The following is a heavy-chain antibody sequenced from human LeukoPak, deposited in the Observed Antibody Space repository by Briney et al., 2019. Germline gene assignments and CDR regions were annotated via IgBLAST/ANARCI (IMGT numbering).Heavy chain of an antibody. J-gene: IGHJ4*02. CDR2: IIPIFGTA. D-gene: IGHD6-13*01. V-gene: IGHV1-69*06. Sequence: AVKVSCKASGGTFSSYAISWVRQAPGQGLEWMGGIIPIFGTANYAHKFQGKVTITADRSTGTASMELSSLRSEDTAVYYCAGVAMYSSSWNLDYWGQGTLVTVSS. CDR3: AGVAMYSSSWNLDY. CDR1: GGTFSSYA.